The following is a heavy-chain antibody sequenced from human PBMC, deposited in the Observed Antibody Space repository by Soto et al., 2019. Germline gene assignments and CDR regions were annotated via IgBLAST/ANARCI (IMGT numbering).Heavy chain of an antibody. CDR1: GYTFTSYG. Sequence: ASVKVSCKASGYTFTSYGISWVRQAPGQGLEWMGWISAYNGNTNYAQKLQGRVTMTTDTSTGTAYMELRSLRSDDTAVYYCARSTADTAPAYYYYGMDVWGQGTTVTVSS. CDR2: ISAYNGNT. V-gene: IGHV1-18*04. J-gene: IGHJ6*02. D-gene: IGHD5-18*01. CDR3: ARSTADTAPAYYYYGMDV.